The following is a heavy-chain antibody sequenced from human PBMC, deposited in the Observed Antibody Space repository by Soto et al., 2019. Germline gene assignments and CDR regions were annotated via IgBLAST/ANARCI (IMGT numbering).Heavy chain of an antibody. CDR3: TRIGPEAAMRWYFDY. D-gene: IGHD2-2*01. CDR2: IRATPAGGTA. CDR1: GFTFFDYA. J-gene: IGHJ4*02. V-gene: IGHV3-49*03. Sequence: GGSLRLSCKTSGFTFFDYALNFFRHSPCRWLEWVGFIRATPAGGTAEYAASVKDRFTVSRDASSSTAYLQMDSLRTEDTAVYFCTRIGPEAAMRWYFDYWGQGTLVTVSS.